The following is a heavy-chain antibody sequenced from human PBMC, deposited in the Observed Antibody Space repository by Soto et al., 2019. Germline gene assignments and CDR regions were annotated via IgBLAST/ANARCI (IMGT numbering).Heavy chain of an antibody. Sequence: KFQGRVTITRDTSASTAYRELSSLRSEDTAVYYGARAVTMIGGAFDYWGQGTMVTVSS. CDR3: ARAVTMIGGAFDY. V-gene: IGHV1-3*01. J-gene: IGHJ4*02. D-gene: IGHD3-22*01.